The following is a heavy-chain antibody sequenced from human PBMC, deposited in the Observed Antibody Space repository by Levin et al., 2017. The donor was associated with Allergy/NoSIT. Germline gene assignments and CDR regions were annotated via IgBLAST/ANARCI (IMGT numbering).Heavy chain of an antibody. V-gene: IGHV3-53*01. CDR2: IYSGGTT. Sequence: VASVKVSCAASGFTVSSTHMTWVRQAPGKGLEWVSLIYSGGTTYYADPVKGRFTISRDNSRNTLYLQMNSLRAEDTAVYFCARLPAYTTGIDLWGQGTLLTVSS. J-gene: IGHJ5*02. CDR1: GFTVSSTH. D-gene: IGHD2-2*02. CDR3: ARLPAYTTGIDL.